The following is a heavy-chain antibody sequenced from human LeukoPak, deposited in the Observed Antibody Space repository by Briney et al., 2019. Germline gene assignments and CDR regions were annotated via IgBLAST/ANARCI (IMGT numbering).Heavy chain of an antibody. V-gene: IGHV4-30-2*01. Sequence: PSETLSLTCAVSGGSISSVGYCWSWIRRPPGKGLEWIGYIYHSGSTYYSPSLKSRVTISVDTSKNQFSLKLTSVTAADTAVYYCARLRWELPPGGLHYSYYMDVWGKGTTVTVSS. D-gene: IGHD1-26*01. CDR1: GGSISSVGYC. CDR2: IYHSGST. CDR3: ARLRWELPPGGLHYSYYMDV. J-gene: IGHJ6*03.